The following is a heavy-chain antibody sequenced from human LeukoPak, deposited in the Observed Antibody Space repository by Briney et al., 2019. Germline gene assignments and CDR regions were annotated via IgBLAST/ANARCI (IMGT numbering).Heavy chain of an antibody. V-gene: IGHV1-18*01. CDR2: ISTYNGNT. CDR3: ARDLTIAAAGTYGY. Sequence: ASVKVSCKASGYTFTSYGVSWVRQAPGQGLEWMGWISTYNGNTNYAQNPQGRVTMTTDTSTSTAYMELRSLKSDDTAVYYCARDLTIAAAGTYGYWGRGTLVTVSS. J-gene: IGHJ4*02. D-gene: IGHD6-13*01. CDR1: GYTFTSYG.